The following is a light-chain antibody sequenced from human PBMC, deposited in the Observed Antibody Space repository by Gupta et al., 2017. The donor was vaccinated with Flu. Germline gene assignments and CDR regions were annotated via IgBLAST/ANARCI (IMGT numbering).Light chain of an antibody. CDR3: QKYSSSIT. CDR1: QDIGSSY. CDR2: DAS. J-gene: IGKJ4*01. V-gene: IGKV3-20*01. Sequence: VLTQSPGTLSVSPGERGTLSCRTSQDIGSSYLAWYQQKPGQAPRLLIYDASNRATGIPDRFSGSGSGTDFTLTISRLEPEDFAMYYCQKYSSSITFGGGTKVELK.